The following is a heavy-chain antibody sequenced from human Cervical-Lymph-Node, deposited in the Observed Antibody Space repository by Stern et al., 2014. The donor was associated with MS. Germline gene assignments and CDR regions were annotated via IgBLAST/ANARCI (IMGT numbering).Heavy chain of an antibody. D-gene: IGHD1-26*01. CDR2: VYFSGST. Sequence: QVQLQESGPGLVKPSETLSLTCTVSGGSISDYSWSWIRQPPGKGLEWIGCVYFSGSTNYNRSLKSRVPISLDTSKKQFSRRLNSVTAADTAVYYCARLEPVGATAWFDPWGLGTLVTVSS. V-gene: IGHV4-59*08. J-gene: IGHJ5*02. CDR1: GGSISDYS. CDR3: ARLEPVGATAWFDP.